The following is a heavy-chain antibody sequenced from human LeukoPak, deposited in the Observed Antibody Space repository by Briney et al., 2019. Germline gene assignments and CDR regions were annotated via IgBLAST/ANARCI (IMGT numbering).Heavy chain of an antibody. Sequence: GESLKISCKDSGHSFTSYWIGWVRQMPGKGLEWMGIIYPSDSDTRYSPSFQGQVTISADKSISTAYLQWSSLKASDTAMYYCARAKASSSSRCYFNYWDQGTLVTVSS. CDR2: IYPSDSDT. J-gene: IGHJ4*02. V-gene: IGHV5-51*01. CDR3: ARAKASSSSRCYFNY. CDR1: GHSFTSYW. D-gene: IGHD6-13*01.